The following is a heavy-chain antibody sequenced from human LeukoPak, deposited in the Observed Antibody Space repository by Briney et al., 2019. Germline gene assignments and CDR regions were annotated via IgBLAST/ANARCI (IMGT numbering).Heavy chain of an antibody. Sequence: GASVTVSCKASGYTFTGYYMHWVRQAPGQGLEWMGWINPNSGGTNYAQKFQGRVTMTRDTSISTAYMELSRLRSDDTAVYYCAREDGIAARPKKNGMDVWGQGTTVTVSS. V-gene: IGHV1-2*02. CDR3: AREDGIAARPKKNGMDV. D-gene: IGHD6-6*01. CDR1: GYTFTGYY. J-gene: IGHJ6*02. CDR2: INPNSGGT.